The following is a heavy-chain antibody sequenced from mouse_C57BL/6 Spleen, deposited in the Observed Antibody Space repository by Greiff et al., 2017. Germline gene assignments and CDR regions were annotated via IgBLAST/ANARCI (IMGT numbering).Heavy chain of an antibody. D-gene: IGHD2-1*01. V-gene: IGHV2-5*01. Sequence: VKLVESGPGLVQPSQSLSITCTVSGFSLTSYGVHWVRQSPGKGLEWLGVIWRGGSTDYNAAFMSRLSITKDNSKSQVFFKMNSLQADDTAIYYCAKPYGNYDYFDYWGQGTTLTVSS. CDR3: AKPYGNYDYFDY. J-gene: IGHJ2*01. CDR2: IWRGGST. CDR1: GFSLTSYG.